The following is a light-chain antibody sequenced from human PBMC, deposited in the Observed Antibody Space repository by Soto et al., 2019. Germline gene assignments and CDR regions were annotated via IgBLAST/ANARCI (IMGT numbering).Light chain of an antibody. CDR2: WAS. CDR1: QSVLYSSNNKNY. J-gene: IGKJ2*01. V-gene: IGKV4-1*01. Sequence: DIVMTQSPDSLAVSLGERATINCKSSQSVLYSSNNKNYLAWYQQKPRQPPKLLIYWASTRESRVPDRFSGSGSGTDFTLTISSLQAEDVAVYYCQQYYSTPQTFGQGTKLEIK. CDR3: QQYYSTPQT.